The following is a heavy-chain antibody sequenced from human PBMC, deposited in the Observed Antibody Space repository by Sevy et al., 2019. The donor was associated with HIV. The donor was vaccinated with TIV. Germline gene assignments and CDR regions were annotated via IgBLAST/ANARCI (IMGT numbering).Heavy chain of an antibody. Sequence: GGSLRLSCAASGFTFSSYAMHWVRQAPGKGLEWVAVISYDGSNKYYADSVKGRFTISRDNSKNTVFLQLNSLRPEDTAVYYCARVFSSYYFDYWGQGTLVTVSS. J-gene: IGHJ4*02. CDR1: GFTFSSYA. CDR3: ARVFSSYYFDY. V-gene: IGHV3-30*04. CDR2: ISYDGSNK.